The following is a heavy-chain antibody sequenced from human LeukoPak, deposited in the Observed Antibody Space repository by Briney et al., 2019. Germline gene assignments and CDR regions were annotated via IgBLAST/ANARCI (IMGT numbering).Heavy chain of an antibody. Sequence: GSLRLSCTASGFTFKNYAMSWVRQAPGKGLEWVSAISGGGISTYYADSVKGRFTISRDNSKNTVYLQMNSLRAEDTAIYYCAKDSWKTVPAASDYWDQGTLVTVSS. CDR1: GFTFKNYA. CDR3: AKDSWKTVPAASDY. V-gene: IGHV3-23*01. D-gene: IGHD2-2*01. CDR2: ISGGGIST. J-gene: IGHJ4*02.